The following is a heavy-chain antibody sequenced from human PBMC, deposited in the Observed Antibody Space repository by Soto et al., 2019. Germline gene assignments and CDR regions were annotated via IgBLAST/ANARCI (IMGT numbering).Heavy chain of an antibody. CDR2: INHSGST. CDR3: VRFWPPPCCDALTDYTDAFDD. Sequence: SETRSLTCAVDGGSFSGYYWSWIRQPPWKGLEWIGEINHSGSTNYNPSLKSRLIISVDTSKSQFSLKLSSVTAADTAVYYCVRFWPPPCCDALTDYTDAFDDWGQGTLVTVAS. J-gene: IGHJ4*02. CDR1: GGSFSGYY. V-gene: IGHV4-34*01. D-gene: IGHD3-9*01.